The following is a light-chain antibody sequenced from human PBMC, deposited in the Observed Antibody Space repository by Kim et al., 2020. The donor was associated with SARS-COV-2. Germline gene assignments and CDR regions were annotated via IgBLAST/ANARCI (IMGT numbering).Light chain of an antibody. CDR1: KLGYKY. CDR2: QDN. Sequence: PRQTAGSTCSGCKLGYKYVSWCQQTPGQSPVLVTSQDNQRPSGSPGRFSGANSGNTATLTISGTQAMDEADYCCQAWDSSTHNYVFGAGNKVTVL. V-gene: IGLV3-1*01. J-gene: IGLJ1*01. CDR3: QAWDSSTHNYV.